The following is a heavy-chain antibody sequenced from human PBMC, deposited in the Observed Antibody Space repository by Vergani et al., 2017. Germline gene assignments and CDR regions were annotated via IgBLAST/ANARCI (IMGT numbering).Heavy chain of an antibody. Sequence: VQLVESGGGLVKPGGSLRLSCAASGFTFSTYAMHWVRQAPGKGLEWVSALTGGGGSTYYADSFKGRFIISRDNSRDTLYLQMNSLRPEDTATYYCVKDAGSYEIVLDSWGKGTLVTVSS. CDR3: VKDAGSYEIVLDS. CDR1: GFTFSTYA. J-gene: IGHJ4*02. CDR2: LTGGGGST. D-gene: IGHD1-26*01. V-gene: IGHV3-23*04.